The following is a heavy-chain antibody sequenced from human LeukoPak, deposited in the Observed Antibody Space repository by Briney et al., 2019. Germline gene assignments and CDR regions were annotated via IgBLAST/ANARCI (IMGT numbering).Heavy chain of an antibody. CDR2: MNPNSGNT. D-gene: IGHD4-17*01. J-gene: IGHJ4*02. CDR1: GYTFTSYD. V-gene: IGHV1-8*01. Sequence: ASVKVSCKASGYTFTSYDINWVRQATGQGVEWMGRMNPNSGNTGYAQKFQGRVTMTRNTSISTAYMELSSLRSEDTAVYYCARGSWGYGDYYFDYWGQGTLVTVSS. CDR3: ARGSWGYGDYYFDY.